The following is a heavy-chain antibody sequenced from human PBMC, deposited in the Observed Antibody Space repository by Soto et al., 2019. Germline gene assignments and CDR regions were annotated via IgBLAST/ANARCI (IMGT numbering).Heavy chain of an antibody. CDR2: FDPEDGET. CDR3: ATAGGGGGGGIAAAGTYY. D-gene: IGHD6-13*01. Sequence: ASVKVSCKVSGYTLTELSMHWVRQAPGKGLEWMGGFDPEDGETIYAQKFQGRVTMTEDTSTDTAYMELSSLRSEDTAVYYCATAGGGGGGGIAAAGTYYWGQGTLVTVSS. V-gene: IGHV1-24*01. J-gene: IGHJ4*02. CDR1: GYTLTELS.